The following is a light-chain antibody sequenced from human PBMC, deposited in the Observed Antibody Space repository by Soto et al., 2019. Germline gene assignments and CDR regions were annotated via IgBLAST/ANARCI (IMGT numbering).Light chain of an antibody. Sequence: QSALTQPPSASGSPGQSVTISCTGTSSDVGGYNYVSWYQQHPGKAPKLMIYEVAKRPSGVPDRFSGSKSGNTASLTVSGPQAEDEADYYCISYAGTNNFVFGGGTKVTVL. CDR1: SSDVGGYNY. CDR2: EVA. V-gene: IGLV2-8*01. J-gene: IGLJ2*01. CDR3: ISYAGTNNFV.